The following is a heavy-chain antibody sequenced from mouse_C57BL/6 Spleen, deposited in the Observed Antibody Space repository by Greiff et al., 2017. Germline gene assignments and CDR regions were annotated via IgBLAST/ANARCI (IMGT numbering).Heavy chain of an antibody. CDR3: ARSTVVAPFDY. CDR1: GFTFSSYG. V-gene: IGHV5-6*01. CDR2: ISSGGSYT. Sequence: DVHLVESGGDLVKPGGSLKLSCAASGFTFSSYGMSWVRQTPDKRLEWVATISSGGSYTYYPDSVKGRFTISRDNAKYTLYLQMSRLESEDTARYYCARSTVVAPFDYWGQGTTLTVSS. J-gene: IGHJ2*01. D-gene: IGHD1-1*01.